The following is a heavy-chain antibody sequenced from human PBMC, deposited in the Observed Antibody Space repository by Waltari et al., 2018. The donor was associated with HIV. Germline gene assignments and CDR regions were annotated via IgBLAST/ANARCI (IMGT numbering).Heavy chain of an antibody. D-gene: IGHD3-3*01. CDR2: MNPNSGNT. V-gene: IGHV1-8*01. CDR3: ARGITIFGVVIMVRFDP. CDR1: GYTFTSYD. Sequence: QVQLVQSGAEVKKPGASVKVSCKASGYTFTSYDINWVRPATGQGLEWMGWMNPNSGNTGYAQKFQGRVTMTRNTSISTAYMELSSLRSEDTAVYYCARGITIFGVVIMVRFDPWGQGTLVTVSS. J-gene: IGHJ5*02.